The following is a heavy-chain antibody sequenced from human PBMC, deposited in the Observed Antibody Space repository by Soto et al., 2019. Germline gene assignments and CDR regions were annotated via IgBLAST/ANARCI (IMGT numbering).Heavy chain of an antibody. J-gene: IGHJ6*03. V-gene: IGHV1-46*01. CDR3: SRCPFPGVPAAIVYYYYMDV. D-gene: IGHD2-2*02. Sequence: ASVKVSCKASGYIFTNHYIHWVRQAPGQGLEWMGIINPSGGSTNYLQKFKGRITMTRDTSTSTVYMELSSLRSVDTAVYYFSRCPFPGVPAAIVYYYYMDVWGKGTTVTVSS. CDR1: GYIFTNHY. CDR2: INPSGGST.